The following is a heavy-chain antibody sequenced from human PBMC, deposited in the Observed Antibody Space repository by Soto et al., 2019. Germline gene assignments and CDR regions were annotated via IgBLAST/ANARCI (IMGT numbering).Heavy chain of an antibody. CDR3: ARILRGLIIFRQETADDFD. Sequence: VHQAPGQSLEWMGWINPGEINTRYSQKFQGRVTMTSDRSANTAYMELSSLKSEDTAVYYCARILRGLIIFRQETADDFD. D-gene: IGHD3-10*01. V-gene: IGHV1-3*01. CDR2: INPGEINT. J-gene: IGHJ4*01.